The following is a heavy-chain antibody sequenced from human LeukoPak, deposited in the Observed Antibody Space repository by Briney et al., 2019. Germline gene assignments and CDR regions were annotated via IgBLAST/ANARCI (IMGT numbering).Heavy chain of an antibody. CDR1: GFTLRSYV. J-gene: IGHJ4*02. CDR3: ASGAYCSGGSCYSDYFDY. V-gene: IGHV3-23*01. D-gene: IGHD2-15*01. CDR2: ISGSGDST. Sequence: GGSLRLSCVASGFTLRSYVMNWVRQTPGKGLEWVSSISGSGDSTFYADSVKGRFTISRDNSKNTLYLQMNSLRAEDTAVYYCASGAYCSGGSCYSDYFDYWGQGTLVTVSS.